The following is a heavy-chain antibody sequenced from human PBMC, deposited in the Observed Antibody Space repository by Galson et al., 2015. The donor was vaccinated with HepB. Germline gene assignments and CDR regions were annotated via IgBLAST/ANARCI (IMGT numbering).Heavy chain of an antibody. J-gene: IGHJ4*02. Sequence: SLRLSCAASGFTFSSYGMHWVRQAPGKGLEWVAVISYDGSNKYYADSVKGRFTISRDNSKNTLYMQMNSLRPEDTAVYYCAKDSYQETMVRGVIDYWGQGTLVTVSS. CDR1: GFTFSSYG. CDR2: ISYDGSNK. D-gene: IGHD3-10*01. V-gene: IGHV3-30*18. CDR3: AKDSYQETMVRGVIDY.